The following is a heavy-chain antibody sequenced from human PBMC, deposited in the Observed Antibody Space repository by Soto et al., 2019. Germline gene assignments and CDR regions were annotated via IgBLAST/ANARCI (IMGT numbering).Heavy chain of an antibody. CDR2: ISWDSGST. V-gene: IGHV3-43*01. J-gene: IGHJ4*02. CDR3: AKGSYDSSGYSPGYYFDY. CDR1: GFTFCTYS. Sequence: GGSPRLSCAACGFTFCTYSMNWVRQDPGKGLEWVSLISWDSGSTYYADSVKGRFTISRDNSKNSLYLQMNSLRTEDTALYYCAKGSYDSSGYSPGYYFDYWGQGTLVTVSS. D-gene: IGHD3-22*01.